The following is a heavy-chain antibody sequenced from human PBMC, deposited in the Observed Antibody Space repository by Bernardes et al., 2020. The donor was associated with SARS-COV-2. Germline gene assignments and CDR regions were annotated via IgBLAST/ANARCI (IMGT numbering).Heavy chain of an antibody. D-gene: IGHD5-12*01. CDR1: GFTFSSYA. J-gene: IGHJ4*02. Sequence: GGSLRLSCAASGFTFSSYAMTWVRQAPGKGLEWVSAISGSGGSTYYADSVKGRFTISRDNSKNTLYLHMNSLRAEDTAVYYCAKEGYSDWAVATTSYFHYWGQGTLVTVSS. CDR2: ISGSGGST. CDR3: AKEGYSDWAVATTSYFHY. V-gene: IGHV3-23*01.